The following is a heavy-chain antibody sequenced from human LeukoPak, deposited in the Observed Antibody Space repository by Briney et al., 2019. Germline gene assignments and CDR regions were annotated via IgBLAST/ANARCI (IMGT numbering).Heavy chain of an antibody. J-gene: IGHJ4*02. CDR1: GASLSSGDQY. V-gene: IGHV4-31*03. CDR2: IHPSGVL. CDR3: SRGLDSRKLGY. Sequence: PSQTLSLTCTVSGASLSSGDQYWHWIRQSPGKGLEWIGSIHPSGVLYNNPSLESRVTISIDTSKNQFSLNLNSVTAADTAVYFCSRGLDSRKLGYWGQGTLVTVSS. D-gene: IGHD3-22*01.